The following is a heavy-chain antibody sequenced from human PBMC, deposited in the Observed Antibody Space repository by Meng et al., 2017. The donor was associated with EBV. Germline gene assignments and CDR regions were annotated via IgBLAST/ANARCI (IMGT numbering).Heavy chain of an antibody. D-gene: IGHD6-19*01. J-gene: IGHJ4*02. CDR3: ARVGIAVAGTGDY. CDR2: INPNSGGT. CDR1: ANTLPGYY. Sequence: RWPSGAEVQKPGDSVTVSCTASANTLPGYYMHWVRQAPGQGVEWMGRINPNSGGTNYAQKFQGRVTMTRDTSISTAYMELSRLRSDDTAVYYCARVGIAVAGTGDYWGQGTLVTVSS. V-gene: IGHV1-2*06.